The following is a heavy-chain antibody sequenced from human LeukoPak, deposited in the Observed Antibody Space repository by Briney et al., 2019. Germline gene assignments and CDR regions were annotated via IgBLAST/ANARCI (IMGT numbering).Heavy chain of an antibody. D-gene: IGHD3-3*01. CDR1: GFTFSSYG. V-gene: IGHV3-33*01. Sequence: QPGGSLRLSCAASGFTFSSYGMHWVRQTPGKGLEWVAVIWYDGSNKYYADSVKGRFTISRDNAKNSLYLQMNSLRAEDTAVYYCARDNYDFWSGYSQNWFDPWGQGTPVTVSS. CDR2: IWYDGSNK. J-gene: IGHJ5*02. CDR3: ARDNYDFWSGYSQNWFDP.